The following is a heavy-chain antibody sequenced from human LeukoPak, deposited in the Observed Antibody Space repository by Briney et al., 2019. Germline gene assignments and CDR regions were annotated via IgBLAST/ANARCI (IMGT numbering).Heavy chain of an antibody. J-gene: IGHJ4*02. Sequence: AGGSLRLSCAASGFTFKTYTMTWVRLAPQKGLEWVSSITGSGGTTYYADSVKGRFTFSRDNSKNTLYLQMNSLRAEDTAIYYCAKGLGVVIDFLVFDNWGQGTLVTVSS. CDR3: AKGLGVVIDFLVFDN. CDR2: ITGSGGTT. D-gene: IGHD3-3*01. V-gene: IGHV3-23*01. CDR1: GFTFKTYT.